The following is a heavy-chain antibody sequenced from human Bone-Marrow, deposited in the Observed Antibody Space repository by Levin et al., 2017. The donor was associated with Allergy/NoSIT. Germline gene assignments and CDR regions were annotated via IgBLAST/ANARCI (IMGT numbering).Heavy chain of an antibody. Sequence: VASVKVSCKASGDTFSSYSFNWVRQAPGQGLEWMGRIIPDLGIAHYAQKFQGRVSVAADKSTSTAYMELSSLRSEDTAVYYCAGDYHNSGNYNFWGQGTLVTVSS. CDR3: AGDYHNSGNYNF. J-gene: IGHJ4*02. CDR2: IIPDLGIA. V-gene: IGHV1-69*04. CDR1: GDTFSSYS. D-gene: IGHD3-10*01.